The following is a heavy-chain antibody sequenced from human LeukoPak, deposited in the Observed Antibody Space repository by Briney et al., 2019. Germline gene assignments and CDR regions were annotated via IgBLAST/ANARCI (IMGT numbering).Heavy chain of an antibody. CDR3: ARSGDHGFDY. CDR2: IYHSGST. D-gene: IGHD1-14*01. J-gene: IGHJ4*02. Sequence: SETLSLXCTVSGYSISSGYYWGWIRQPPGKGLEWIGSIYHSGSTYYNPSLKSRVTISVDTSKNQFSLKLSSVTAADTAVYYCARSGDHGFDYWGQGTLVTVSS. V-gene: IGHV4-38-2*02. CDR1: GYSISSGYY.